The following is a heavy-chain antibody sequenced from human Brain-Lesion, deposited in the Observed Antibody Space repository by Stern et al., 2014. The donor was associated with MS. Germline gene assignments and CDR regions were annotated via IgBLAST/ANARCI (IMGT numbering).Heavy chain of an antibody. CDR2: VYFGGQT. CDR1: GDSISRGGFS. J-gene: IGHJ5*02. CDR3: ARGDYNILTGFYGENNWFDP. D-gene: IGHD3-9*01. Sequence: QLQLQESGSGLVKPSQTLSLTCTVSGDSISRGGFSWSWIRQPPGKGLEWVGYVYFGGQTFYGPPLKSRVTISAERSKNQFSLKLTSVTAADTAVYYCARGDYNILTGFYGENNWFDPWGQGILVTVSS. V-gene: IGHV4-30-2*01.